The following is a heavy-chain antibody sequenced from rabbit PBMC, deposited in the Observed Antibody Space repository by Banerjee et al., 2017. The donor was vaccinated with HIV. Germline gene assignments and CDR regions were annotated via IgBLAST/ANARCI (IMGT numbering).Heavy chain of an antibody. J-gene: IGHJ6*01. CDR1: GFSFSSGYD. D-gene: IGHD8-1*01. V-gene: IGHV1S40*01. Sequence: SGGGLVKPGASLTLTCKASGFSFSSGYDMCWVRQAPGKGLEWIGCIYNGDGSTYYASWAKGRFTISKTSSTTVTLQMTSLTAADTATYFCARSGTIYYTGYDLWGQGTLVTVS. CDR3: ARSGTIYYTGYDL. CDR2: IYNGDGST.